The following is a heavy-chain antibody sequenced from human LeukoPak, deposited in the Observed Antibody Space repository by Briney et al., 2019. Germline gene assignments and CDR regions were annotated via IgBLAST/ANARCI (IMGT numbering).Heavy chain of an antibody. CDR1: GGTFISYA. Sequence: SVTVSFKASGGTFISYAISWVRQAPGQGLEWMGRIIPILGIANYAQKFQGRVTITADKSTSTAYMELSSLRSEDTAVYYCARGILTGFRYGMDVWGQGSTVTVSS. V-gene: IGHV1-69*04. J-gene: IGHJ6*02. CDR3: ARGILTGFRYGMDV. D-gene: IGHD3-9*01. CDR2: IIPILGIA.